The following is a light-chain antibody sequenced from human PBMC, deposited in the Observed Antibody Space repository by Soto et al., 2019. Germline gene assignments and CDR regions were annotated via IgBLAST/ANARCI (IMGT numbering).Light chain of an antibody. CDR3: QQYAISPWT. J-gene: IGKJ1*01. CDR2: DAS. CDR1: ENVASNY. V-gene: IGKV3-20*01. Sequence: IVLTQSPGTLSLSPGERATLSCGASENVASNYLAWYQQKPGQAPRLLIFDASRRATDIPDRFSGSGSGTDFTLIISRLEPEDFAVYHCQQYAISPWTFGQGTKVEVK.